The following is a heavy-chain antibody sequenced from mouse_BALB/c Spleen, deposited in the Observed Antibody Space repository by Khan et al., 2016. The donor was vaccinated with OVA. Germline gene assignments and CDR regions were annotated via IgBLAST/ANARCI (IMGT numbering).Heavy chain of an antibody. CDR3: ARQPYYHYNVMDY. CDR1: GFSLTNYG. D-gene: IGHD2-10*01. CDR2: IWHDGST. J-gene: IGHJ4*01. V-gene: IGHV2-6-1*01. Sequence: QVQLKESGPGLVAPSQSLSITCTISGFSLTNYGVHWVRQPPGKGLEWLVVIWHDGSTTYNSALKSRLTISKDNSKSQVFLKMNSLQTDDTVMYFCARQPYYHYNVMDYWGQGTSVTVSS.